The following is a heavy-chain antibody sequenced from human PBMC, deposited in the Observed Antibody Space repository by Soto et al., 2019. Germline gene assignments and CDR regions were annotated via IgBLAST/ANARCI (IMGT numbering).Heavy chain of an antibody. V-gene: IGHV5-10-1*01. CDR3: ARHQNYENSGYSVWDY. J-gene: IGHJ4*02. CDR1: GYSFTTYW. Sequence: PGESLKISCKGSGYSFTTYWISWVRQMPGKDLEWMGRIDPSDSYTNYSPSFQGHVTISADKSISTAYLQWSSLKASDTAMYYCARHQNYENSGYSVWDYWGQGTLVTVSS. CDR2: IDPSDSYT. D-gene: IGHD3-22*01.